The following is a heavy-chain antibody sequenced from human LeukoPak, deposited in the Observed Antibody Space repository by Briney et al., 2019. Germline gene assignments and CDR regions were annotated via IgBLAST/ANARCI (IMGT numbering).Heavy chain of an antibody. V-gene: IGHV4-59*02. CDR2: IYHSGTT. J-gene: IGHJ4*02. D-gene: IGHD6-13*01. CDR1: GASVSSHY. CDR3: ASTDTTQMYSSSSFGY. Sequence: PSETLSLTCAVSGASVSSHYWTWIRQSPGRGLEWIGHIYHSGTTKYNPSLKSRVTISVDTPKSQFSLKVKSVSAADTAVYYCASTDTTQMYSSSSFGYWGQGTLVTVSS.